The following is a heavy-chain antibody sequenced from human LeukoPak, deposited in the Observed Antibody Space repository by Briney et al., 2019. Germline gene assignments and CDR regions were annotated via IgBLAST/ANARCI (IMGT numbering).Heavy chain of an antibody. V-gene: IGHV3-33*01. CDR1: GFTFRSHG. Sequence: GGSLRLSWAASGFTFRSHGMHWVRQAPGKGLEWVAFIWYDGSNKYYTDSVKGRFTISRDNSKNTLYLQMNSLRAEDTAVYYCAGDRATSYFDYWGQGALVTTSS. D-gene: IGHD1-26*01. J-gene: IGHJ4*02. CDR3: AGDRATSYFDY. CDR2: IWYDGSNK.